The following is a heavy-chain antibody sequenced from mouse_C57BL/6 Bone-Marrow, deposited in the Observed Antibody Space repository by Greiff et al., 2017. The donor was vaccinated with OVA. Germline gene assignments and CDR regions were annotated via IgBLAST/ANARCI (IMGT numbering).Heavy chain of an antibody. D-gene: IGHD3-3*01. J-gene: IGHJ2*01. CDR2: IDPSDSYT. Sequence: VQLQQPGAELVMPGASVKLSCKASGYTFTSYWMHWVKQRPGQGLEWLGEIDPSDSYTNYNQKFKGKSTLTVDKSASTAYMQLSSLTSEDSAVYYCARGGTWGDYWGQGTTLTVSS. CDR1: GYTFTSYW. V-gene: IGHV1-69*01. CDR3: ARGGTWGDY.